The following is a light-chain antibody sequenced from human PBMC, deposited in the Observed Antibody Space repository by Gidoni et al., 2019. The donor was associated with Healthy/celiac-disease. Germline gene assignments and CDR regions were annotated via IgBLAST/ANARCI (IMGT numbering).Light chain of an antibody. CDR3: QQYNSYST. Sequence: DIQMTQSPSTLSASVGDRVTITCRASQSISSWLAWYQPKPGKAPKLLIYDASSLASGVPSRFSGSGSGTEFTLTISSLQPDDFATYYCQQYNSYSTFXGXTKVEIK. J-gene: IGKJ4*01. CDR1: QSISSW. V-gene: IGKV1-5*01. CDR2: DAS.